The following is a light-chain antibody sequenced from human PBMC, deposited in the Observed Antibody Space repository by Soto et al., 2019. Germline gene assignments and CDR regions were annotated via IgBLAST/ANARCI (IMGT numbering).Light chain of an antibody. CDR3: QQYANWPKT. V-gene: IGKV3-20*01. J-gene: IGKJ1*01. Sequence: EIVLTQSPGTLSLSPGESATLSCRASQYVSVRFLAWYQQKPGQAPRLLIYGASDRATGIPDRFSGSGSGTNFTLTITRLEPEDSAVYFCQQYANWPKTFGQGTKVDIK. CDR1: QYVSVRF. CDR2: GAS.